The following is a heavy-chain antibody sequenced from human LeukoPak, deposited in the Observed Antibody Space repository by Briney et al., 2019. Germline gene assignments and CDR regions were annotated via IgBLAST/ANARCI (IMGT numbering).Heavy chain of an antibody. CDR3: ARSNHADDF. CDR2: INTSGSST. J-gene: IGHJ4*02. CDR1: GFTFSDYW. Sequence: PGGSLRLSCAASGFTFSDYWMHWVRQVPGKGLVWVSRINTSGSSTTYADSVKGRFTISRDNAKNTLYLQMDSLRAEDTGVYYCARSNHADDFWGQGTLGTVSS. D-gene: IGHD1-14*01. V-gene: IGHV3-74*03.